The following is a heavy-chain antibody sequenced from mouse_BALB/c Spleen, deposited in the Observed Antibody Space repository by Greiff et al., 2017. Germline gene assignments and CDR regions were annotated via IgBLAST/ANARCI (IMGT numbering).Heavy chain of an antibody. CDR3: ADDYDGRAWFAY. Sequence: VQLQQSGAELVRPGALVKLSCKASGFNIKDYYMHWVKQRPEQGLEWIGWIDPENGNTIYDPKFQGKASITADTSSNTAYLQLSSLTSEDTAVYYCADDYDGRAWFAYWGQGTLVTVSA. D-gene: IGHD2-4*01. J-gene: IGHJ3*01. CDR2: IDPENGNT. CDR1: GFNIKDYY. V-gene: IGHV14-1*02.